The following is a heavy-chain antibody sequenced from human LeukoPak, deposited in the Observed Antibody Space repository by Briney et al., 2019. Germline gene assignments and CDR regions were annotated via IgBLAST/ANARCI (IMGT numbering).Heavy chain of an antibody. CDR2: ISYDGSNK. CDR1: GFTFSSYA. D-gene: IGHD2-21*02. V-gene: IGHV3-30-3*01. Sequence: GRSLRLSCAASGFTFSSYAMHWVRQAPGKGLEWVAVISYDGSNKYYAASVKGRFTISRDNSKNTLYLQMNSLRAEDTAVYYCARDLRRHIVVVTAIRYYYYGMDVWGQGTTVTVSS. J-gene: IGHJ6*02. CDR3: ARDLRRHIVVVTAIRYYYYGMDV.